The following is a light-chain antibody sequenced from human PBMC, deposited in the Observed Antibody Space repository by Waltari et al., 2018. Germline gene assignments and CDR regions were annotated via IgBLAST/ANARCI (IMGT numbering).Light chain of an antibody. V-gene: IGLV2-11*01. J-gene: IGLJ2*01. Sequence: QSALTQPRSVSGSPGQSVTVSCTGTSSDVAGSDFVSCYQQYPGKAPKLIIYDVHKRPPGVPDRFSGSKSGNTASLTISGLLNDDEADYYCCSYAGADTSVLFGGGTTLTVL. CDR1: SSDVAGSDF. CDR3: CSYAGADTSVL. CDR2: DVH.